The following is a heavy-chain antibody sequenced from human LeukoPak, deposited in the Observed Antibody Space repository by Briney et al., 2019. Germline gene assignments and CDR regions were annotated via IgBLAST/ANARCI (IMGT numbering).Heavy chain of an antibody. V-gene: IGHV3-53*01. CDR1: GFTVSNNY. Sequence: GGSLRLSCVVSGFTVSNNYMSWVRQAPRKGLEWVSLIYSGGSTYYADSVKGRFTISRDNSKNTVYLQMNSLRAEDTAMYYCARDEKYYDSSGYAGYWGQGTLVTVSS. CDR2: IYSGGST. D-gene: IGHD3-22*01. J-gene: IGHJ4*02. CDR3: ARDEKYYDSSGYAGY.